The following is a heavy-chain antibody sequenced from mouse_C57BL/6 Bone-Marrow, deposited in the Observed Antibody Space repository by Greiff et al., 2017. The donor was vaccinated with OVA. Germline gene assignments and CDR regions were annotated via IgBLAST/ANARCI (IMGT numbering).Heavy chain of an antibody. CDR1: GFTFSDYY. D-gene: IGHD1-1*01. CDR2: ISNGGGST. CDR3: ASPYYYGSRGGAWFAY. Sequence: EVKLVESGGGLVQPGGSLKLSCAASGFTFSDYYMYWVRQTPEKRLEWVAYISNGGGSTYYPDTVKGRFTISRDNAKNTLYLQMSRLKSEDTAMYYCASPYYYGSRGGAWFAYWGQGTLVTVSA. V-gene: IGHV5-12*01. J-gene: IGHJ3*01.